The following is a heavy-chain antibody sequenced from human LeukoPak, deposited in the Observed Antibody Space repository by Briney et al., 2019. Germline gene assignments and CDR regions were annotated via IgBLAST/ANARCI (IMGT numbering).Heavy chain of an antibody. CDR3: ATDCSGNRCYSL. CDR2: IHTGGRT. V-gene: IGHV3-53*05. D-gene: IGHD2-15*01. CDR1: GLTVSGNY. Sequence: PGGSLRLSCAASGLTVSGNYMSWVRQAPGKGLEWVSLIHTGGRTYYADSVKGRFTISRDNSKNSLYLQMNSLRLGDTALYYCATDCSGNRCYSLWGQGTLVTVSS. J-gene: IGHJ4*02.